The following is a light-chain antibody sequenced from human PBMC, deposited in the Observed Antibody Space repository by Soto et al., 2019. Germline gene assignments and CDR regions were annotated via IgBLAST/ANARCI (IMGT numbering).Light chain of an antibody. Sequence: EIVLTQSPGTLSLSPGERATLSCRASQSVSSSYLAWYQQKPGQAPRLLIYGASSRATGIPDRFSGSGSGTDFTLTISRLEPEDFPVYYCQQYGSSPQTFGQGTKVDI. V-gene: IGKV3-20*01. CDR2: GAS. CDR1: QSVSSSY. CDR3: QQYGSSPQT. J-gene: IGKJ1*01.